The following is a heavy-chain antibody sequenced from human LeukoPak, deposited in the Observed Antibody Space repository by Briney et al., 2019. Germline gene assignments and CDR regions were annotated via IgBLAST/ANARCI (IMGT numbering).Heavy chain of an antibody. CDR2: INHSGST. D-gene: IGHD5-18*01. CDR3: ASYTAGGGGLDY. V-gene: IGHV4-34*01. Sequence: ASETLSLTCAVYGGSFSGYYWSWIRQPPGKGLEWIGEINHSGSTNYNPSLKSRVTISVDTSKNQFSLKLSSVTAADTAVYYCASYTAGGGGLDYWGQGTLVTVSS. J-gene: IGHJ4*02. CDR1: GGSFSGYY.